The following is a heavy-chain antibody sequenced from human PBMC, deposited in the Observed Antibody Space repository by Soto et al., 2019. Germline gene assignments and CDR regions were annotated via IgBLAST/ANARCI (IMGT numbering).Heavy chain of an antibody. CDR2: ISSSSSYI. Sequence: EVQLVESGGGLVKPGGSLRLSCAASGFTFSSYSMNWVRQAPGKGLEWVSSISSSSSYIYYADSVKGRFTISRDNAKNSVYLQMNSLRAEDTAVYYCARDRATVTTIDWFDPWGQGTLVTVSS. J-gene: IGHJ5*02. D-gene: IGHD4-17*01. CDR1: GFTFSSYS. V-gene: IGHV3-21*01. CDR3: ARDRATVTTIDWFDP.